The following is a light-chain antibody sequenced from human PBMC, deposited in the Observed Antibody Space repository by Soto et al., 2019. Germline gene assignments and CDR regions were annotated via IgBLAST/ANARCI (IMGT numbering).Light chain of an antibody. J-gene: IGKJ1*01. CDR3: QQYGSSRT. CDR1: QNVSRRY. V-gene: IGKV3-20*01. CDR2: GAS. Sequence: EIVLTQSPGTLSLSPGERATLSCRASQNVSRRYLAWYQQKPGQAPRLLIYGASSRATGIPDRFSSSGSGTDFTLTSSGSGTDFTLTISRLEPEDFAVYYCQQYGSSRTFGQGTKVEIK.